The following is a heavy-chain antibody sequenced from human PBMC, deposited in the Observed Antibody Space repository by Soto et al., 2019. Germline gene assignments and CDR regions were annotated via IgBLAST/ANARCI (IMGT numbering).Heavy chain of an antibody. D-gene: IGHD2-21*02. V-gene: IGHV1-3*05. CDR3: AGSIVVVTALDY. Sequence: QVQLVQSGAEEKKPGASVKVSCKASGYTFTSYAMHWVRQAPGQRLEWMGWINAGNGNTKYSQKFQGRVTITRDTSARTAYMELSSLRSEDTAVYYYAGSIVVVTALDYWGQGTLVTVSS. J-gene: IGHJ4*02. CDR2: INAGNGNT. CDR1: GYTFTSYA.